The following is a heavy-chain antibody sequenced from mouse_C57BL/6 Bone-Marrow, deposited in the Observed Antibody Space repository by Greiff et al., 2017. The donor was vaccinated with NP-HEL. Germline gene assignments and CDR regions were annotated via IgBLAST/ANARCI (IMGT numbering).Heavy chain of an antibody. CDR2: IYPRSGNT. D-gene: IGHD1-1*01. CDR3: ARGNHYGSSYY. J-gene: IGHJ2*01. Sequence: QVHVKQSGAELARPGASVKLSCKASGYTFTSYGISWVKQRTGQGLEWIGEIYPRSGNTYYNEKFKGKATLTADKSSSTAYMELRSLTSEDSAVYFCARGNHYGSSYYWGQGTTLTVSS. V-gene: IGHV1-81*01. CDR1: GYTFTSYG.